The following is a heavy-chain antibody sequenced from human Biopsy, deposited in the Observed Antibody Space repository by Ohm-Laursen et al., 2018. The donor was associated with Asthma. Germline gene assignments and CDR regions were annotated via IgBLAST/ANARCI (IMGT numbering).Heavy chain of an antibody. Sequence: SSVKVSCTASGSTFINYAIHSVRHAPGQRLEWMGWINVGNGNTKYSQKLQGRVTISRDPSASTAYMDLSSLRSEDTAVYYCAGTDYDFLTGQVNDAFAMWGQGTMVTVSS. CDR2: INVGNGNT. CDR3: AGTDYDFLTGQVNDAFAM. D-gene: IGHD3-9*01. CDR1: GSTFINYA. J-gene: IGHJ3*02. V-gene: IGHV1-3*01.